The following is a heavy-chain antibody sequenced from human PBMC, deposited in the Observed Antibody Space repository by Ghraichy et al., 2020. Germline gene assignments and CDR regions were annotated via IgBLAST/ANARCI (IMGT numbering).Heavy chain of an antibody. CDR1: GGSFSSGPYS. CDR2: MDDSGKT. Sequence: SETLSLTCAVSGGSFSSGPYSWTWIRQHPGKGLEWIGYMDDSGKTYYNSSLQTRVTISIDASRNKFSLKMRSVTAADTAVYYCARVASDHSLDYWGQGTLVTVSS. J-gene: IGHJ4*02. D-gene: IGHD4-11*01. CDR3: ARVASDHSLDY. V-gene: IGHV4-31*11.